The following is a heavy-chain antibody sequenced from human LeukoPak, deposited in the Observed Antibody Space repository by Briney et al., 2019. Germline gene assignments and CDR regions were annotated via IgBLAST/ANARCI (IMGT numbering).Heavy chain of an antibody. J-gene: IGHJ5*02. CDR1: GFTFSSYG. D-gene: IGHD2-21*02. Sequence: GRSLRLSCAASGFTFSSYGMHWVRQAPGKGLEWVAVISYDGSNKYYADSVKGRFTISRDNSKNTLYLQMNSLRAEDTAVYYCASPKDSYSWDPWGQGTLVTVSS. CDR3: ASPKDSYSWDP. CDR2: ISYDGSNK. V-gene: IGHV3-30*03.